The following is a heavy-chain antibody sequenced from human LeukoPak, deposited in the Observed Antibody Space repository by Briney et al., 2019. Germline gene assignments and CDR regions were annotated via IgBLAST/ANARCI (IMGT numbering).Heavy chain of an antibody. Sequence: GGSLRLSCVASGFIVSTTHMSWVRQAPGKGPEWVSVIYRGDGKYYADSVKGRFSISRDDPKNTLHLQMNGLRVEDTAVYFCTRTGYSDYVHDSWGPGTLVTVFS. D-gene: IGHD4-11*01. V-gene: IGHV3-53*01. CDR1: GFIVSTTH. CDR3: TRTGYSDYVHDS. CDR2: IYRGDGK. J-gene: IGHJ4*02.